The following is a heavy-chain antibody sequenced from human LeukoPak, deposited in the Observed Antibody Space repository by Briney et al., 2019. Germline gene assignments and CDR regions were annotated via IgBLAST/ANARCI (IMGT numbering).Heavy chain of an antibody. CDR3: ARRVFGGIDY. D-gene: IGHD3-3*01. CDR1: GFTFSSYW. J-gene: IGHJ4*02. Sequence: GGSLRLSCAASGFTFSSYWMHWVRQTPGEGLVWVAHINNDGSSTGYADSLKGQFTISRGNAKDTLYPQMNSLRVEDTAVYYCARRVFGGIDYWGQGTLVTVSS. V-gene: IGHV3-74*01. CDR2: INNDGSST.